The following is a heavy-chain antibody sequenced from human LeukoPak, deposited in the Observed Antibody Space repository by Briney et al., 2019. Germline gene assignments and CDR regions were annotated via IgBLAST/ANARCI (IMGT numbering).Heavy chain of an antibody. J-gene: IGHJ4*02. V-gene: IGHV4-59*01. D-gene: IGHD3-10*01. CDR3: ARVHYSGSGLSSYFDY. CDR1: GDSIRNYY. Sequence: PSETLSLTCTVSGDSIRNYYWSWIRQPPGKGLEWIGYIHYSGDTSYNPSLKSRVIISLDPSKKQTSLQLSSVTAADTAVYYCARVHYSGSGLSSYFDYWGQGTLVTVSS. CDR2: IHYSGDT.